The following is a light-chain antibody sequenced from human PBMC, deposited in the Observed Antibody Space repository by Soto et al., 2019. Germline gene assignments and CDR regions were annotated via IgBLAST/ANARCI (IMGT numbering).Light chain of an antibody. CDR1: QSISNY. CDR3: QQSYSTHT. J-gene: IGKJ2*01. Sequence: DIQMTQSPSSLSASVGDRVTITCRASQSISNYLNWYQQKPRKAPKLLIYAASSLQSGVPSRFSGSGSGSDFTLTISSLQPEDFATYYCQQSYSTHTFGQGTKLEIK. V-gene: IGKV1-39*01. CDR2: AAS.